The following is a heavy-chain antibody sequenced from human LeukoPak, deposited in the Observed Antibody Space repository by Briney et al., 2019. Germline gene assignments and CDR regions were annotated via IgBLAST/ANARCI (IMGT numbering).Heavy chain of an antibody. CDR1: GFSFSSFA. Sequence: GGSLRLSWAASGFSFSSFALTWVRQTPEKGLEWFASITSGGGATHFASSATGRFTISRDNSKNTMYLQMNSLRDEDTAMYFCGSDPNGDSVGALAFWGRGTLVTVSS. CDR2: ITSGGGAT. CDR3: GSDPNGDSVGALAF. D-gene: IGHD2-8*01. V-gene: IGHV3-23*01. J-gene: IGHJ4*01.